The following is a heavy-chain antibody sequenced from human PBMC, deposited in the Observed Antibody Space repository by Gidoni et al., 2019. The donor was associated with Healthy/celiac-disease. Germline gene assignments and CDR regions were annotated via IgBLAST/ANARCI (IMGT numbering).Heavy chain of an antibody. J-gene: IGHJ4*02. CDR3: ARACYYDSQSVDY. CDR1: GGPLSSGGYY. Sequence: QVQLQESGPGLVKPSQTLSLTCTVSGGPLSSGGYYWSWIRQHPGKGLEWIGYIYYSGSTYYNPSLKSRVTISVDTSKNQFSLKLSSVTAADTAVYYCARACYYDSQSVDYWGQGTLVTVSS. CDR2: IYYSGST. V-gene: IGHV4-31*03. D-gene: IGHD3-22*01.